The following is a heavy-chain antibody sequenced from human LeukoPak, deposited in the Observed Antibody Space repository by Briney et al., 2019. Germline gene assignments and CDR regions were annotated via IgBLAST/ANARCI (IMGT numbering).Heavy chain of an antibody. Sequence: ETLSLTCTVSGGSISSYYWSWVRQPPGKGLEWVSAISGSGGSTYCADSVKGRFTISRDNSKNTLYLQMNSLRAEDTAVYYCAKGERAGHDYWGQGTLVTVSS. J-gene: IGHJ4*02. CDR1: GGSISSYY. D-gene: IGHD6-19*01. CDR2: ISGSGGST. CDR3: AKGERAGHDY. V-gene: IGHV3-23*01.